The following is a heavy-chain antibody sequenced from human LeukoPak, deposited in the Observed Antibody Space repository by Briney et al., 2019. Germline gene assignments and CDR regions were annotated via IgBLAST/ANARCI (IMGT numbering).Heavy chain of an antibody. V-gene: IGHV3-15*01. CDR2: IKSKSDGGTP. CDR1: GFSFSNAW. J-gene: IGHJ4*02. Sequence: KAGGSLRLSCAASGFSFSNAWTSWVRQAPGKGLEWVGRIKSKSDGGTPDYAAPVNGRFTISRDDSKNTLYLQMNSLKTEDTAVYYCATVVSLVKGVRMNYWGQATMLRASS. D-gene: IGHD3-10*01. CDR3: ATVVSLVKGVRMNY.